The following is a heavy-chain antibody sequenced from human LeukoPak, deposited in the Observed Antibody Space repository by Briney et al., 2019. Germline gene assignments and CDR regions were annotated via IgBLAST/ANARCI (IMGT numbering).Heavy chain of an antibody. J-gene: IGHJ3*02. D-gene: IGHD3-10*01. CDR1: GDSFSSNSAA. CDR2: TYYRSKWYN. Sequence: SQTLSLTCAISGDSFSSNSAAWNWIRQSPSRGLEWLGRTYYRSKWYNDYAVSVKSRITINPDTSKNQFSLQLNSVTPEDTAVYYCARDPLPNGSGSFLFHDAFDIWGQGTMVTVSS. CDR3: ARDPLPNGSGSFLFHDAFDI. V-gene: IGHV6-1*01.